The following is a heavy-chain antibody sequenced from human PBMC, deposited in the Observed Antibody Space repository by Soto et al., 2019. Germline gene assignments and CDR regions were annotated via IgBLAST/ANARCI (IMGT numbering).Heavy chain of an antibody. CDR1: RGSINSHY. J-gene: IGHJ4*02. CDR2: ISYSGST. CDR3: ARSSGWHFHY. D-gene: IGHD6-19*01. V-gene: IGHV4-59*08. Sequence: SETLSLTCTVSRGSINSHYWSWIRQSPGKGLEYIGYISYSGSTNYNPSLKSRLTMSVDTSKNQFSLRLTSVTAADTAVYYCARSSGWHFHYWGQGTLVTVSS.